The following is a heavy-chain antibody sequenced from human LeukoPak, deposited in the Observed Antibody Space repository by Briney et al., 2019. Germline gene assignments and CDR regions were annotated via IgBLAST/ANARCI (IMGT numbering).Heavy chain of an antibody. D-gene: IGHD6-13*01. CDR2: INPNSDGT. V-gene: IGHV1-2*02. J-gene: IGHJ6*03. CDR1: GYTFTGYY. CDR3: AKGYSSSWYSLYYYYMDV. Sequence: ASLKVSCKSSGYTFTGYYMHWVRQAPGQGLEWMGWINPNSDGTNYAQKFQGRVTMTRDTSISTAYMELSRLRSDDTAVYYCAKGYSSSWYSLYYYYMDVWGKGTTVTVSS.